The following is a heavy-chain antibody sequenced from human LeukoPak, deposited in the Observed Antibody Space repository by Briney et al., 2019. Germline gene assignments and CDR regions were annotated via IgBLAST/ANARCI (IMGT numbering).Heavy chain of an antibody. J-gene: IGHJ6*02. D-gene: IGHD2-15*01. CDR1: GGSINNYY. CDR2: IYSSGST. V-gene: IGHV4-4*07. Sequence: SETLSLTCTVSGGSINNYYWSWIRQPAGKGLEWIGRIYSSGSTNYNPSLKSRVTMSVDTSKNQFSLKLTSVTAADTAVYYCARQRRCSAGTCYVYYYAMDVWGQGTTVTVSS. CDR3: ARQRRCSAGTCYVYYYAMDV.